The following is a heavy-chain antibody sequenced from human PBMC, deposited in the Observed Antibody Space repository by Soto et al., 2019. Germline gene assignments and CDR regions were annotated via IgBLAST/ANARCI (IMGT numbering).Heavy chain of an antibody. V-gene: IGHV3-30-3*01. CDR2: ILYDGSNK. D-gene: IGHD2-15*01. Sequence: GGSLRLSCIGCGVTFSSYIMHWVRQAPGKGLEWVAVILYDGSNKYYAASVKGRFSISRDNSKNTLYLQMNSLRDEDTAVYYSARDDEGGRYCDLGYWGQGTQVTVSS. J-gene: IGHJ4*02. CDR3: ARDDEGGRYCDLGY. CDR1: GVTFSSYI.